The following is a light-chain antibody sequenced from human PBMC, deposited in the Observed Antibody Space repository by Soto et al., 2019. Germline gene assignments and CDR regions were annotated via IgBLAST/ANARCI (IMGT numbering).Light chain of an antibody. J-gene: IGLJ1*01. CDR3: CSYTDRSTHV. Sequence: QSALTQPASLSGSPGQSITISCAGTSSDVGGYNFVSWYQQHPGKAPKLIIYDVSNRPSGVSYRFSGSKSGNTASLTISGLQAEDEADYYCCSYTDRSTHVFGPGTKVTVL. CDR2: DVS. V-gene: IGLV2-14*01. CDR1: SSDVGGYNF.